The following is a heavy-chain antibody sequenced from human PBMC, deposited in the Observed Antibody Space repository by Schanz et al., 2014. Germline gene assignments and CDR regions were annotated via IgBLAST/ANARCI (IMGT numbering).Heavy chain of an antibody. CDR2: INSRSNFI. J-gene: IGHJ3*01. CDR1: RIIFGTYS. Sequence: EVQLVESGGGLVKPGGSLRLSCTASRIIFGTYSMNWIRQTPKGLEWVSSINSRSNFIYYADSVKGRFTISRDNAKNSLYHQKNSWRAEDTAFYFWPKDNEIALSPPRHDAFDVWGQGTVVTVSS. V-gene: IGHV3-21*01. CDR3: PKDNEIALSPPRHDAFDV. D-gene: IGHD2-21*01.